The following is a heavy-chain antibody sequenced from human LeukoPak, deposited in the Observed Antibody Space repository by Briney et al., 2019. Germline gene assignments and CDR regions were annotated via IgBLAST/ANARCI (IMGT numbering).Heavy chain of an antibody. Sequence: GGSLRLSCAASGFTFSSYAMSWVRQAPGKGLEWVSAISGSGGSTYYADSVKGRFTISRDNSKNTMYLQMNSLRAEDTAVYYCARSAHGDYLYFDYWGQGTLVTVSS. CDR3: ARSAHGDYLYFDY. D-gene: IGHD4-17*01. CDR1: GFTFSSYA. CDR2: ISGSGGST. V-gene: IGHV3-23*01. J-gene: IGHJ4*02.